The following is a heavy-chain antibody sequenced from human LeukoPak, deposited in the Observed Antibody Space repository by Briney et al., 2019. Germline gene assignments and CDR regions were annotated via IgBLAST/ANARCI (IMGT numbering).Heavy chain of an antibody. V-gene: IGHV3-48*01. D-gene: IGHD6-13*01. CDR3: ARRIAAPGDRYYFDY. J-gene: IGHJ4*02. CDR2: ISGGGYSM. Sequence: PGGSLRLSCAASGFTFSSYSMNWVRQAPGKGLEWVSYISGGGYSMYYADSVKGRFTISRDNAKNSLYLQMNSLRAEDTAVYYCARRIAAPGDRYYFDYWGQGTLVTVSS. CDR1: GFTFSSYS.